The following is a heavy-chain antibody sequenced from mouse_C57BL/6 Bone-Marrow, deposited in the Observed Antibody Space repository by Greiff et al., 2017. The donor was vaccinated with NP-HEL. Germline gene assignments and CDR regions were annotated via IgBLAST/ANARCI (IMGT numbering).Heavy chain of an antibody. CDR1: GYTFTSYW. Sequence: QVQLQQPGAELVKPGASVKLSCKASGYTFTSYWMHWVKQRPGRGLEWIGRIDPNSGGTKYNEKFKSKATLTVAKPSSTAYMRLSSLTSEDSAVYYCARGATVVGVPISWFAFWGQGTLVTVSA. J-gene: IGHJ3*01. D-gene: IGHD1-1*01. CDR3: ARGATVVGVPISWFAF. CDR2: IDPNSGGT. V-gene: IGHV1-72*01.